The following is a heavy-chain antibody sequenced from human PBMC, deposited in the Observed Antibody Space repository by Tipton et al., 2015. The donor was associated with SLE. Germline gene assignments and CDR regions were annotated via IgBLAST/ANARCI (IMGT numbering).Heavy chain of an antibody. V-gene: IGHV4-39*07. Sequence: TLSLTCIVSSDSVSSGDYFWGWIRQPPGKGLEWIGSVYHNGITDYNPSLRSRVTTSVDTSKNHFSLKVRSVTAADTAVYYCARLVGGWHYFDYWGQGMLVSVSS. D-gene: IGHD6-19*01. J-gene: IGHJ4*02. CDR1: SDSVSSGDYF. CDR2: VYHNGIT. CDR3: ARLVGGWHYFDY.